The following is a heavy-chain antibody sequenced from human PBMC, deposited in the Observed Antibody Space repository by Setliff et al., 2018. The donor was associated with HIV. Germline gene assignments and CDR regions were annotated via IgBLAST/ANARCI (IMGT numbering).Heavy chain of an antibody. V-gene: IGHV4-39*01. CDR1: GGSISTSRYY. CDR3: ARQITMVRGVYQPYYYYYMDV. D-gene: IGHD3-10*01. Sequence: PSETLSLTCTVSGGSISTSRYYWGWIRQPPGKGLEWIGSINYRGNTYYNPSLKSRAAISVDTSKNQFSLKLSSVTAADTAVYYCARQITMVRGVYQPYYYYYMDVWGKGTKVTVS. J-gene: IGHJ6*03. CDR2: INYRGNT.